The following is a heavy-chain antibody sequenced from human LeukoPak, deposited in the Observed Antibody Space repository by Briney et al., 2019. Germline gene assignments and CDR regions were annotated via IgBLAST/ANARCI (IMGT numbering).Heavy chain of an antibody. J-gene: IGHJ4*02. CDR1: GFTFSSYG. D-gene: IGHD6-13*01. Sequence: GGSLRLSCAASGFTFSSYGMHWVRQAPGKGLEWVAVISYDGSNKYYADSVKGRFTISRDNSKNTLYLQMNSLRAEDTAVYYCAKGGRESGYSSSWYFDYWGQGTLVTVSS. CDR2: ISYDGSNK. V-gene: IGHV3-30*18. CDR3: AKGGRESGYSSSWYFDY.